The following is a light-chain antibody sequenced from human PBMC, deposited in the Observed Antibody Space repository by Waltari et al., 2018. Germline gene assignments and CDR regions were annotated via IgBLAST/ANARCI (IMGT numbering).Light chain of an antibody. CDR1: HSVSSSY. CDR3: QQYGSSPYT. V-gene: IGKV3-20*01. Sequence: EIVLTQSPGTLALSPGEGATLSCRATHSVSSSYLALYQQKPGQGPRLLIYGASSRATGIPDRFSGSGAGTDFTLTISRLEPEDFAVYYCQQYGSSPYTCGQGTKLEIK. CDR2: GAS. J-gene: IGKJ2*01.